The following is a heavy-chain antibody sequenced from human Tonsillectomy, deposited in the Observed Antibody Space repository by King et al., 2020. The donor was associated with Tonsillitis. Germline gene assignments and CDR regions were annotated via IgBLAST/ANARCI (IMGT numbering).Heavy chain of an antibody. D-gene: IGHD2-15*01. CDR3: ARETYCSGGKFYLTGLDY. J-gene: IGHJ4*02. CDR1: GFTFSSYS. CDR2: ISDDGSNK. V-gene: IGHV3-30*04. Sequence: VQLVESGGGVVQPGRSLRLSCAASGFTFSSYSLHWVRQAPGKGLEWVSFISDDGSNKYYADSVKGRFTISRDNSKNTLYLQMNSLRPDDTAVYHCARETYCSGGKFYLTGLDYWGQGTLVTVSS.